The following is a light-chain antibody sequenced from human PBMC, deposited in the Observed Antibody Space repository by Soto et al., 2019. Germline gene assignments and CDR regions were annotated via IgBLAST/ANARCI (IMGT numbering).Light chain of an antibody. Sequence: EIVMTQTPLSLPVTLGQPASISCRSSQSLIHSDGTTYLSWFRQRPGQSPRLLIYKISNRFPGVPDRFSGSGTGTYFTLKISRVEAEDVGIYYCVQVTHFPWTFGQGTKVDI. CDR1: QSLIHSDGTTY. J-gene: IGKJ1*01. CDR3: VQVTHFPWT. V-gene: IGKV2-24*01. CDR2: KIS.